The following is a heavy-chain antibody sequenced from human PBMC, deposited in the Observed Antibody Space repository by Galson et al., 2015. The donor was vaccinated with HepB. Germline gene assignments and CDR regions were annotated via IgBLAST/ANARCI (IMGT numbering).Heavy chain of an antibody. Sequence: SLRLSCAASGFTFSSYAMSWVRQAPGKGLEWVSAISGSGGSTYYADSVKGRFTISRDNSKNTLYLQMNSLRAEDTAVYYCAKLDGDYGWYYYYYMDVWGKGTTVTVSS. CDR1: GFTFSSYA. J-gene: IGHJ6*03. V-gene: IGHV3-23*01. CDR3: AKLDGDYGWYYYYYMDV. CDR2: ISGSGGST. D-gene: IGHD4-17*01.